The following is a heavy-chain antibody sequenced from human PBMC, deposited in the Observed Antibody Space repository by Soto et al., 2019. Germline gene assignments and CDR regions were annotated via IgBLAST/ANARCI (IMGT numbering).Heavy chain of an antibody. V-gene: IGHV4-4*02. Sequence: SETLSLTCAVSCGSISSSNWWSWVRQPPGKGLEWIGEIYHSGSTNYNPSLKSRVTISVDKSKNQFSLKLSSVTAADTAVYYCASTRFSGDYSHSYFDYWGQGTLVTVSS. CDR2: IYHSGST. CDR3: ASTRFSGDYSHSYFDY. CDR1: CGSISSSNW. D-gene: IGHD4-17*01. J-gene: IGHJ4*02.